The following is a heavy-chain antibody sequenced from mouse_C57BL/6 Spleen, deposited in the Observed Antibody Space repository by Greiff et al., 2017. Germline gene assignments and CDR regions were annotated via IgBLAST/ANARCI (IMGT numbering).Heavy chain of an antibody. D-gene: IGHD1-1*01. CDR1: GFSLTSYG. V-gene: IGHV2-2*01. Sequence: VQLKQSGPGLVQPSQSLSITCTVSGFSLTSYGVHWVRQSPGKGLEWLGVIWSGGSTDYNAAFISRLSISKDNSKSQVFFKMNSLQADDTAIYYCARWGLLRYYAMDYWGQGTSVTVSS. CDR2: IWSGGST. CDR3: ARWGLLRYYAMDY. J-gene: IGHJ4*01.